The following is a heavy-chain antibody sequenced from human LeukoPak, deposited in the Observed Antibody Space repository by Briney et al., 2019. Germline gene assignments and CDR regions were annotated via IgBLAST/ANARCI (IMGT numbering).Heavy chain of an antibody. V-gene: IGHV3-21*01. CDR1: GFTFSSYS. J-gene: IGHJ4*02. Sequence: PGGSLRLSCAASGFTFSSYSMNWVRQAPGKGLEWVSSISSSSSYIYYADSVKGRFTISRDNAKNSLYLQMNSLRAEDTAVCYCARVSYSYGYAVDYWGQGTLVTVSS. CDR2: ISSSSSYI. D-gene: IGHD5-18*01. CDR3: ARVSYSYGYAVDY.